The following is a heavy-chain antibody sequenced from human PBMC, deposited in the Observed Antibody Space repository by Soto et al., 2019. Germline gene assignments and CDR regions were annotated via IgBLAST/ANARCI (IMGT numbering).Heavy chain of an antibody. V-gene: IGHV4-59*08. CDR1: GGSISSYY. CDR2: IYYSGST. J-gene: IGHJ2*01. Sequence: QVQLQESGPGLVKPSETLSLTCTVSGGSISSYYWSWIRQPPGKGLEWIGYIYYSGSTNYNPSLKSRVTISVDTSKNQFSLKLSSVPAADTAVYYCARQTTVTRRSCYFDLWGRGTPVTVSS. CDR3: ARQTTVTRRSCYFDL. D-gene: IGHD4-17*01.